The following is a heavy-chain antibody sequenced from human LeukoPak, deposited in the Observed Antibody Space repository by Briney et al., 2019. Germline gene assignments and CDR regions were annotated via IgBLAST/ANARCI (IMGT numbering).Heavy chain of an antibody. CDR3: AKVGDYGELGAFDI. CDR1: GFTFSSYG. CDR2: ISYDGSNK. V-gene: IGHV3-30*18. Sequence: GGSLRLSCAASGFTFSSYGMHWVRQAPGKGLEWVAVISYDGSNKYYADSVKGRFTISRDNSKNTLYLQMNSLRAEDTAVYYCAKVGDYGELGAFDIWGQGTMVTVSS. D-gene: IGHD4-17*01. J-gene: IGHJ3*02.